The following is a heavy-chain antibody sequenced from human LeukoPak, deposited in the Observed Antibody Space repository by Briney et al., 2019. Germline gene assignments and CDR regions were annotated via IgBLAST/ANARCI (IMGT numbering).Heavy chain of an antibody. V-gene: IGHV4-31*03. J-gene: IGHJ4*02. CDR3: ARGYGDYYFDY. CDR1: GGSISSGGYY. Sequence: SETLSLTCTVSGGSISSGGYYWSWIRQHPGKGLEWIGYIYYSGSTYYNPSLKSRVTILVDTSRNQFSLKLSSVTAADTAVYYCARGYGDYYFDYWGQGTLVTVSS. D-gene: IGHD4-17*01. CDR2: IYYSGST.